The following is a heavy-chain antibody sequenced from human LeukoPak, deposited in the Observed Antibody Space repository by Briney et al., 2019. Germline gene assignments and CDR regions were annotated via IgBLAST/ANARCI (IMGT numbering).Heavy chain of an antibody. J-gene: IGHJ4*02. Sequence: QTGGSLRLSCAAPGFTFSSYGMHWVRQAPGKGLEWVAFIRYDGSNKYYADSVKGRFTISRDNSKNTLYLQMNSLRAEDTAVYYCANAPDGYFDYWGQGTLVTVSS. D-gene: IGHD5-24*01. V-gene: IGHV3-30*02. CDR2: IRYDGSNK. CDR3: ANAPDGYFDY. CDR1: GFTFSSYG.